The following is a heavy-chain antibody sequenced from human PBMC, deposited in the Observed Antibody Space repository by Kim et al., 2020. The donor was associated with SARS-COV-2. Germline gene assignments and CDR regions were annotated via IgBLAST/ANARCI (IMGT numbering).Heavy chain of an antibody. CDR3: AGTARGANFDY. V-gene: IGHV4-4*09. Sequence: NYNPSLRSRVTISVDTSKNQISLKLSSVTAADTAVYYCAGTARGANFDYWGRGALVTVSS. D-gene: IGHD1-26*01. J-gene: IGHJ4*02.